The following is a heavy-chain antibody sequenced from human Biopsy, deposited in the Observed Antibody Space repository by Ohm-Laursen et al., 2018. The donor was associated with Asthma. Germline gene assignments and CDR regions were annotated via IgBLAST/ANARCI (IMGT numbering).Heavy chain of an antibody. CDR3: ASDFPKDYVRYNFQF. V-gene: IGHV1-24*01. D-gene: IGHD4-17*01. CDR2: HDHEEGGT. Sequence: SSVKVSCKVSGYSLTDLSMHWVRQAPGQGLEWMGGHDHEEGGTVNARRFQDRVTMTEDTSTDTAYMELSSLSSDDTAVYYCASDFPKDYVRYNFQFWGQGTLVTVSS. CDR1: GYSLTDLS. J-gene: IGHJ4*02.